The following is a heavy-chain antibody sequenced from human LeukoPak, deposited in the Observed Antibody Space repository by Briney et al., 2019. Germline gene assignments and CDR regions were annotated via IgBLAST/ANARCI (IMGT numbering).Heavy chain of an antibody. CDR2: ISNIGYSV. Sequence: GGSLRLSCAASGFTFSDYYMSWVRQAPGKGLEWLAYISNIGYSVYYADSVKDRSTISRDNDQRSVDLQLNSLTADDTAVYFCARSRALRYFDLWGQGSLVTVSS. CDR3: ARSRALRYFDL. CDR1: GFTFSDYY. V-gene: IGHV3-11*01. J-gene: IGHJ4*02. D-gene: IGHD3-9*01.